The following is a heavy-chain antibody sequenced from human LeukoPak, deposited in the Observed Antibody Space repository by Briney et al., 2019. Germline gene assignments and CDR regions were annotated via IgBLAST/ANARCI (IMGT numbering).Heavy chain of an antibody. CDR2: IYYSGST. D-gene: IGHD6-13*01. V-gene: IGHV4-39*07. J-gene: IGHJ4*02. Sequence: SETLSLTCTVSGGSISTTGYYWAWIRQPPGKGLQWIASIYYSGSTYYNSSLKSRVTISVDTSKNQFSLKLSSVTAADTAVYYCARVQGSSSWYGPFDYWGQGTLVTVSS. CDR3: ARVQGSSSWYGPFDY. CDR1: GGSISTTGYY.